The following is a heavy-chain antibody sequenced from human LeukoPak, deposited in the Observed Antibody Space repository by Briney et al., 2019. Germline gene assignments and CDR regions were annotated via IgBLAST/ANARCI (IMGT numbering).Heavy chain of an antibody. J-gene: IGHJ4*02. CDR3: ATSSGWYPKYFDY. D-gene: IGHD6-19*01. V-gene: IGHV3-11*01. CDR2: ISSSGSTK. CDR1: GFTFSDYY. Sequence: GGSLRLSCAASGFTFSDYYMSWIRQAPGKGLEWVSYISSSGSTKYYADSVKGRFTTSRDNSKNTLYLQMNSLRAEDTALYYCATSSGWYPKYFDYWGQGTLVTVSS.